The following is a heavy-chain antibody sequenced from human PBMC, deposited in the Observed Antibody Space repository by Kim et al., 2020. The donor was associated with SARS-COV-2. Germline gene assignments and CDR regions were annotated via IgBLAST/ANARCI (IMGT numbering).Heavy chain of an antibody. V-gene: IGHV3-53*05. J-gene: IGHJ4*02. CDR3: ARLTNYYFDL. CDR2: GST. D-gene: IGHD4-4*01. Sequence: GSTYDGDSVKGRFTISRDNYENTLSLQMNSLRPDDTAVYYCARLTNYYFDLWGQGTLVTVSS.